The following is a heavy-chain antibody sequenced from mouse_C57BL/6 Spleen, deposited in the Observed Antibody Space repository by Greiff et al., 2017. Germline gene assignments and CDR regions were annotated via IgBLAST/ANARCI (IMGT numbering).Heavy chain of an antibody. CDR2: ISSGSSTI. CDR1: GFTFSDYG. V-gene: IGHV5-17*01. D-gene: IGHD2-4*01. J-gene: IGHJ3*02. Sequence: EVKLVESGGGLVKPGGSLKLSCAASGFTFSDYGMHWVRQAPEKGLEWVAYISSGSSTIYSADTVKGRFTISRDNAKNTLFLQMTSLRSEDTAMYDYAGVYYDYDGGPRWGQGTLVTVSA. CDR3: AGVYYDYDGGPR.